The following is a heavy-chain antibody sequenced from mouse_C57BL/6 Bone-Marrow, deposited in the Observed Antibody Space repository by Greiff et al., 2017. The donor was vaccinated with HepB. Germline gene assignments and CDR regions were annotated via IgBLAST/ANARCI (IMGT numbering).Heavy chain of an antibody. CDR1: GFTFSDYG. CDR2: ISSGSSTI. V-gene: IGHV5-17*01. CDR3: AREGLRWYFDV. Sequence: EVKLVESGGGLVKPGGSLKLSCAASGFTFSDYGMHWVRQAPEKGLEWVAYISSGSSTIYYADTVKGRFTISRDNAKNTLFLQMTSLRSEDTAMYYCAREGLRWYFDVWGTGTTVTVSS. J-gene: IGHJ1*03. D-gene: IGHD2-2*01.